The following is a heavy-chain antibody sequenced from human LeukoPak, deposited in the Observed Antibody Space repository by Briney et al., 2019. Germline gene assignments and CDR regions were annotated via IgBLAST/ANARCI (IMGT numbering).Heavy chain of an antibody. V-gene: IGHV3-33*07. CDR2: IWYDGSNK. CDR1: SFIYRRYA. D-gene: IGHD4-17*01. J-gene: IGHJ4*02. Sequence: GGSLSLSRACSSFIYRRYARSAVRQAPGKGLEWVAAIWYDGSNKYYGDSVKGRFTISRDNSKNTLYLQMNSLRAEDTAAYYCVRAGYGDPQWDFWVKGPLVTVSS. CDR3: VRAGYGDPQWDF.